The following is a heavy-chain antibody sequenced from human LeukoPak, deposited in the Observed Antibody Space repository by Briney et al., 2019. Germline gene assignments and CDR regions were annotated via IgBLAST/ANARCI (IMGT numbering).Heavy chain of an antibody. V-gene: IGHV3-74*01. CDR1: GFPFHRYW. J-gene: IGHJ3*02. D-gene: IGHD5-12*01. CDR2: ISPDAATT. Sequence: GGSLRLSCAASGFPFHRYWMNWVRQGPGKGLVWVSRISPDAATTTYADSVEGRFTISRDNAKNTLYLQMDSLRADDTSVYYCASWYSGYDAFDIWGQGTMVTVSS. CDR3: ASWYSGYDAFDI.